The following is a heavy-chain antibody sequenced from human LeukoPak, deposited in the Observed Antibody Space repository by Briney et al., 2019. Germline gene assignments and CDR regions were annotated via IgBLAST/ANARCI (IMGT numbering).Heavy chain of an antibody. CDR3: ARGQYTDGLSY. J-gene: IGHJ4*02. V-gene: IGHV3-7*03. CDR2: IKPDGSEK. D-gene: IGHD5-24*01. Sequence: PGGSLRLSCAASGFTFSTYWMTWVRQAPGKGREWGAIIKPDGSEKYYVDSVKGRFTISRDNAENSLFLQMDGLRPEDTAVFYCARGQYTDGLSYWGQGTLVTVSS. CDR1: GFTFSTYW.